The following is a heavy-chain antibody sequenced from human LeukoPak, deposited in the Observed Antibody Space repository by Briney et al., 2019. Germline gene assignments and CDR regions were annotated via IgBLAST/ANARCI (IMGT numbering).Heavy chain of an antibody. CDR1: GFTVSSNY. J-gene: IGHJ4*02. V-gene: IGHV3-53*01. CDR2: IYSGGRT. Sequence: GGSLRLSCAASGFTVSSNYMSWVRQAPGKGQQWVSVIYSGGRTYYADSVKGRFTISRDNSKNTLYLQMNSLRAEDTAVYYCILAAAGPAYWGQGTLVTVSS. CDR3: ILAAAGPAY. D-gene: IGHD6-13*01.